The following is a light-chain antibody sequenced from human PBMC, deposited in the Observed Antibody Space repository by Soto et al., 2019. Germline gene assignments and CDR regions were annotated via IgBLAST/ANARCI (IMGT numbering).Light chain of an antibody. CDR2: DTS. V-gene: IGLV7-46*01. CDR1: TGPVTSGHY. Sequence: QTVVTQEPSLTVSPGGTVTLTCGSSTGPVTSGHYPYWFQQKPGQAPRTVVYDTSIKHSWTPARFSGSLLGGKAALTLSGAQPEDEAEYYCLISYSDVRVFGGGTKLTVL. CDR3: LISYSDVRV. J-gene: IGLJ3*02.